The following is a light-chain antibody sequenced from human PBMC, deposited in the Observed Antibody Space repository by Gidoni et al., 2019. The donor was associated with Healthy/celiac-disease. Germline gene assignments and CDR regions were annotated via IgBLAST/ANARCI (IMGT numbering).Light chain of an antibody. Sequence: ILFTQSPGTLSLSPGERSTLACTASQSVSSSYLAWYQQKPGQAPRLLIYGASSRDTGIPDRFSGSGSGTDFTLTISRLEPEDFAVYYCQQDGSSPQTFGQGTKLEIK. V-gene: IGKV3-20*01. CDR1: QSVSSSY. J-gene: IGKJ2*01. CDR3: QQDGSSPQT. CDR2: GAS.